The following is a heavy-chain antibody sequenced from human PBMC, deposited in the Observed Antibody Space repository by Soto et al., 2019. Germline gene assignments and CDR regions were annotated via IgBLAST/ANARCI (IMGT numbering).Heavy chain of an antibody. CDR1: GFSLSTSGVG. CDR2: IYWDDDK. CDR3: AHTGDYYDSSGYFPTPYYFDY. V-gene: IGHV2-5*02. D-gene: IGHD3-22*01. Sequence: QITLKESGPTLVKPTQTLTLTCTFSGFSLSTSGVGVGWIRQPPGKALEWLALIYWDDDKRYSPSLKSRLTITKDTSKNQVVLTMTNMDPVDTATYYCAHTGDYYDSSGYFPTPYYFDYWGQGTLVTVSS. J-gene: IGHJ4*02.